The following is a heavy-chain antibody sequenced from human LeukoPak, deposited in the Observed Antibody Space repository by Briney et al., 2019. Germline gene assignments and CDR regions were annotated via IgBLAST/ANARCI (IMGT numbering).Heavy chain of an antibody. CDR3: ARDSYYGSGSYYKRRGWFDP. Sequence: GGSLRLSCAASGFTFSSFAMSRVRQAPGKGLEWVSYISSSGSTIYYADSVKGRFTISRDNAKDSLYLQMNSLRAEHTAVYYCARDSYYGSGSYYKRRGWFDPWGQGTLVTVSS. D-gene: IGHD3-10*01. CDR2: ISSSGSTI. CDR1: GFTFSSFA. V-gene: IGHV3-48*03. J-gene: IGHJ5*02.